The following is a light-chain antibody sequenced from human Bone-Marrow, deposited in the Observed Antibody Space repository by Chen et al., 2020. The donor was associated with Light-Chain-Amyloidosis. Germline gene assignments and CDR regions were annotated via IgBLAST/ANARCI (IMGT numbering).Light chain of an antibody. CDR1: SSDVGGDNH. J-gene: IGLJ1*01. Sequence: QSALNQPASVSGSPGQSLTISSTGNSSDVGGDNHVSWYQQHPDKAPELMIYEVTNRPSWVPDRFSGSKSDNTASLTISGLQTEDEADYFCSSYTITNTLVFGSGTRVTVL. CDR2: EVT. CDR3: SSYTITNTLV. V-gene: IGLV2-14*01.